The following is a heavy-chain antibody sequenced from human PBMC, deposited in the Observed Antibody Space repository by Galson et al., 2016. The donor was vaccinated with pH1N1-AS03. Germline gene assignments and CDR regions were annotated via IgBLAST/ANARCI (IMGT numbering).Heavy chain of an antibody. Sequence: SLRLSCAASGFTFSTFAMSWVRRARGKGLEWVSLIRGTSQITYYADSVKGRFTIAKDNSKSTLFLQMNSLRAEDTAIYYCARLSGMVPTEYYFASWGQGTLVAVSS. CDR2: IRGTSQIT. D-gene: IGHD3-3*01. CDR1: GFTFSTFA. CDR3: ARLSGMVPTEYYFAS. J-gene: IGHJ4*02. V-gene: IGHV3-23*01.